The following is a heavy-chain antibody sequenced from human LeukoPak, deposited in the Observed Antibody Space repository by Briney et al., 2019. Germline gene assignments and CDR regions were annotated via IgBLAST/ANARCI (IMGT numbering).Heavy chain of an antibody. J-gene: IGHJ3*02. V-gene: IGHV1-69*06. CDR2: IIPIFGTA. Sequence: ASVKVSCKASGGTFISYAISWVRQAPGQGLEWMGGIIPIFGTANYAQKFQGRVTITADKSTSTAYMELSSLRSEDTAVHYCARGGGYSYGFHDAFDIWGQGTMVTVSS. CDR3: ARGGGYSYGFHDAFDI. D-gene: IGHD5-18*01. CDR1: GGTFISYA.